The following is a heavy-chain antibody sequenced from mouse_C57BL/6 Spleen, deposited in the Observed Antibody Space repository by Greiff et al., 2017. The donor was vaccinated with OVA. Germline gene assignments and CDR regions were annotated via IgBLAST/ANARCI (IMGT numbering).Heavy chain of an antibody. Sequence: EVKLMESGGGLVQPGGSLKLSCAASGFTFSDYGMAWVRQAPRKGPVWVVFISNLAYSIYYADTVTGRFTISRENANNTVYMEMSSLRSEDTAMYYCARRRVSNWYFDVWGTGTTVTVSS. CDR1: GFTFSDYG. CDR3: ARRRVSNWYFDV. V-gene: IGHV5-15*01. D-gene: IGHD1-1*01. J-gene: IGHJ1*03. CDR2: ISNLAYSI.